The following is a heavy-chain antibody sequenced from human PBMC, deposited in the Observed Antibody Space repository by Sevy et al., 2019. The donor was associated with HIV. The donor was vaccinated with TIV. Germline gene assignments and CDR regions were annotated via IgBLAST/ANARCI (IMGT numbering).Heavy chain of an antibody. D-gene: IGHD1-26*01. Sequence: ASVKVSCKASGGTFSSYAISWVRQAPGQGLEWMGGIIPIFGTANYAQKFQGRVTITADKSTSTAYMELSSLRSEDTAMYYCAIVGATTGYYYYMDVWGKGTTVTVSS. CDR1: GGTFSSYA. J-gene: IGHJ6*03. V-gene: IGHV1-69*06. CDR2: IIPIFGTA. CDR3: AIVGATTGYYYYMDV.